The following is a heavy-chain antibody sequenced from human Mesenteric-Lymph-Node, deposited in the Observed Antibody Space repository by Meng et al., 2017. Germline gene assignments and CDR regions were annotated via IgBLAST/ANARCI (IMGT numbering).Heavy chain of an antibody. Sequence: GGSLRLSCAASGFTFSSYAMSWVRQAPGKGLEWVSAISGSGGSTYYADSVKGRFTISRDNSKNTLYLQMNSLRAEDTAVYYCVYGGGIAVAVFRPRYYGMDVWGQGTTVTVSS. J-gene: IGHJ6*02. CDR3: VYGGGIAVAVFRPRYYGMDV. D-gene: IGHD6-19*01. V-gene: IGHV3-23*01. CDR1: GFTFSSYA. CDR2: ISGSGGST.